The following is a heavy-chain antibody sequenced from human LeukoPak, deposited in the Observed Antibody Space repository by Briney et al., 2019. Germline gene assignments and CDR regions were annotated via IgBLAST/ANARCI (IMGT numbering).Heavy chain of an antibody. CDR1: GYTFTGYY. CDR3: ARGWNYGRVRYYYYMDV. D-gene: IGHD1-7*01. V-gene: IGHV1-2*02. CDR2: INPNSGGT. J-gene: IGHJ6*03. Sequence: ASVKVSCKASGYTFTGYYTHWVRQAPGQGHEWMGWINPNSGGTNYAQKFQGRVTMTRDTSISTAYMELSRLRSDETAVYYCARGWNYGRVRYYYYMDVWGKGTTVTVSS.